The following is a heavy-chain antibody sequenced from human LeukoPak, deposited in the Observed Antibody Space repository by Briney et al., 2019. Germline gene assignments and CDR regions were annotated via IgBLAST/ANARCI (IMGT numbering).Heavy chain of an antibody. CDR3: AGRVTGYSSGYVY. D-gene: IGHD5-18*01. J-gene: IGHJ4*02. CDR2: ISGSAHKI. CDR1: GITFSNYA. V-gene: IGHV3-23*01. Sequence: GGSLRLSCVASGITFSNYAVSWVRHGPEKGLDWVSVISGSAHKIRYADSVKGRCTISRDNSENIVYLQMNNLRAEDTAVYYCAGRVTGYSSGYVYWGQGTLVTVSS.